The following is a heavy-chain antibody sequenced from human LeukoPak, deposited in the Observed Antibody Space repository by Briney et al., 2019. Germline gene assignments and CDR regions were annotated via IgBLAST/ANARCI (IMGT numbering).Heavy chain of an antibody. CDR2: IWYDGSSK. J-gene: IGHJ4*02. Sequence: GGSLRLSCAASGFTFSTYGMHWVRQAPGKGLEGVAVIWYDGSSKYYADSVKGRFTISRDNSKNTLYLQMNSLRAEDTAVYYCAKDLDSSGSLDYWGQGTLVTVSS. D-gene: IGHD3-22*01. CDR1: GFTFSTYG. CDR3: AKDLDSSGSLDY. V-gene: IGHV3-33*06.